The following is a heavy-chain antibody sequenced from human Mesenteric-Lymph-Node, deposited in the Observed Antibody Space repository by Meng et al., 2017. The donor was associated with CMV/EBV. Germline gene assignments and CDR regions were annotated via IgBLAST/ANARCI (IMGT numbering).Heavy chain of an antibody. J-gene: IGHJ4*02. CDR1: GDSVSSNSAA. V-gene: IGHV6-1*01. CDR3: ARDYYDSSGYWDLEGSNYFDY. CDR2: TYYRSKWYN. Sequence: LRLSCAISGDSVSSNSAAWNWIRQSPSRGLEWLGRTYYRSKWYNDYAVSVKSRITINPDTSKNQFSLQLNSVTPEDTAVYYCARDYYDSSGYWDLEGSNYFDYWGQGTLVTVSS. D-gene: IGHD3-22*01.